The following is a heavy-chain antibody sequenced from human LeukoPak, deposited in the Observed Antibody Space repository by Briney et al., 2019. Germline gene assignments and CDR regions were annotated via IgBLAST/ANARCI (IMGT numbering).Heavy chain of an antibody. CDR3: ARDPPSGGFDS. J-gene: IGHJ4*02. CDR1: GFTFSSYW. V-gene: IGHV3-7*01. D-gene: IGHD2-15*01. Sequence: GGSLRLSCAASGFTFSSYWMSWVRQAPGKGLEWVANIKQDGSERYYVDSVKGRFTISRDNAKRSLYLQMNSLRDEDTAVYYCARDPPSGGFDSWGQGILVTVSS. CDR2: IKQDGSER.